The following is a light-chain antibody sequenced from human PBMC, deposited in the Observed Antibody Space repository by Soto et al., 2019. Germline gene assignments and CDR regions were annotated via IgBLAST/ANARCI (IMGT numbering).Light chain of an antibody. J-gene: IGLJ1*01. CDR3: GTWDSSLSAL. V-gene: IGLV1-51*01. Sequence: QXVLTQPPSVSAAPGQKVTISCSGSSTKIGNNYVSWYQQLPGTAPKLLIYDNNKRPSGIPDRFSGSKSGTSATLGITGLQTGDEADYYCGTWDSSLSALFGTGTKVTVL. CDR2: DNN. CDR1: STKIGNNY.